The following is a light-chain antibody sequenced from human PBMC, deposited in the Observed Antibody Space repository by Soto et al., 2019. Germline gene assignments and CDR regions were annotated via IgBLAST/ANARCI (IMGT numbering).Light chain of an antibody. J-gene: IGKJ2*01. Sequence: DIQMTQSPSSLSASFGDRVNITCRARQSIGKYINWYQQKPGKAPKLLIYAASSLQSGVPSRFSGSGSGTDFTLTISSLQPEDFATYYCQQSYSTPYTFGQGTKLEIK. CDR2: AAS. V-gene: IGKV1-39*01. CDR3: QQSYSTPYT. CDR1: QSIGKY.